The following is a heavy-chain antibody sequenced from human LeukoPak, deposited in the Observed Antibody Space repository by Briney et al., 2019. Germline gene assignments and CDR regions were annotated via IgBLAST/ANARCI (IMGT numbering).Heavy chain of an antibody. J-gene: IGHJ4*02. CDR1: GGSFSGYY. CDR3: ARAPDDYFDY. CDR2: INHSGST. Sequence: SETLSLTCAVYGGSFSGYYWSWIRQPPGKGLEWIGEINHSGSTNYNPSLKSRVTISVDTPKNQFSLKLSSVTAADTAVYYCARAPDDYFDYWGQGTLVTVSS. V-gene: IGHV4-34*01.